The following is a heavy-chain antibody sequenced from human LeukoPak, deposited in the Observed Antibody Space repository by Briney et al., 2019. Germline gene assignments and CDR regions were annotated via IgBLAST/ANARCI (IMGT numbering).Heavy chain of an antibody. V-gene: IGHV3-30*03. CDR2: TSSDLKAN. J-gene: IGHJ4*02. D-gene: IGHD3-3*01. CDR3: ARMSGSRLPGY. CDR1: GFTFRNYV. Sequence: GGSLRLSCAASGFTFRNYVIHWVRQAPGKGPEWVAVTSSDLKANYYADSVKGRFTISRDDARNSLYPQMNSLRAEDTAVYYCARMSGSRLPGYWGQGTLVTVSS.